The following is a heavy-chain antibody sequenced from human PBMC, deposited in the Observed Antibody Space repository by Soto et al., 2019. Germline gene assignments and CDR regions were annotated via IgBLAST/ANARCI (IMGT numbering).Heavy chain of an antibody. CDR2: INHSGST. CDR1: GGSLSGYY. Sequence: KTSETLSLTCAVYGGSLSGYYWSWIRQPPGKGLEWIGEINHSGSTNYNPSLKSRVTISVDTSKNQFSLKLSSVTAADTAVYYCARGRGYGDSYYYYGMDVWGQGTTVTVSS. CDR3: ARGRGYGDSYYYYGMDV. D-gene: IGHD4-17*01. J-gene: IGHJ6*02. V-gene: IGHV4-34*01.